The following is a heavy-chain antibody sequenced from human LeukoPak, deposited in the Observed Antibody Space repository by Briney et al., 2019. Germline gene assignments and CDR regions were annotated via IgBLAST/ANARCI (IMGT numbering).Heavy chain of an antibody. V-gene: IGHV3-23*01. CDR3: AKDPKGSTVITYWFVW. D-gene: IGHD4-17*01. Sequence: GGSLRLSCAASGFTFRSYAMSWVRQAPGKGPEWVAAIGGSGGTTYYADSVKGRLTISRDNSKNTLFLQMNSLRAEDTAVYYCAKDPKGSTVITYWFVWWGQGTLVTVSS. CDR1: GFTFRSYA. CDR2: IGGSGGTT. J-gene: IGHJ4*02.